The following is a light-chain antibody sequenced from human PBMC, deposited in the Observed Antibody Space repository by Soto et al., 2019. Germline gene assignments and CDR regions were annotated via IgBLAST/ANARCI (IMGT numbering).Light chain of an antibody. CDR1: SSDVGGYNY. CDR3: SSYTSDSTYV. CDR2: DVS. J-gene: IGLJ1*01. V-gene: IGLV2-14*01. Sequence: HSALTQPASVSGSPGQSITISCTGTSSDVGGYNYVSWYQEHPGKAPKLMIYDVSNRPSGVSNRFSGSKSDNTASLTISGLQAEDEADYYCSSYTSDSTYVFGTGTKGTVL.